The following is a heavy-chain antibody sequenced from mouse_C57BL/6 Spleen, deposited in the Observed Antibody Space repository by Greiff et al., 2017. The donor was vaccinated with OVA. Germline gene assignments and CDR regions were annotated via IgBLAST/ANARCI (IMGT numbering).Heavy chain of an antibody. V-gene: IGHV5-17*01. CDR3: ARLGRYFDY. CDR2: ISSGSSTI. J-gene: IGHJ2*01. D-gene: IGHD4-1*01. CDR1: GFTFSDYG. Sequence: DVMLVESGGGLVKPGGSLKLSCAASGFTFSDYGMHWVRQAPEKGLEWVAYISSGSSTIYYADTVKGRFTISRDNAKNTLFLHMASLRYEDTAKYYCARLGRYFDYWGQGTTLTVSS.